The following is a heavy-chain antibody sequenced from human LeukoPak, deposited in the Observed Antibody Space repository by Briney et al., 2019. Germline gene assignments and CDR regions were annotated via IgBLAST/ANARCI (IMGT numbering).Heavy chain of an antibody. CDR2: IYYSGST. J-gene: IGHJ4*02. CDR3: ARDHIAVAVVDY. D-gene: IGHD6-19*01. V-gene: IGHV4-39*07. Sequence: PSETLSLTCTVSGGSISSSSYYWGWIRQPPGKGLEWIGSIYYSGSTYYNPSLKSRVTISVDTSKNQFSLKLSSVTAADTAVYYCARDHIAVAVVDYWGQGTLVTVSS. CDR1: GGSISSSSYY.